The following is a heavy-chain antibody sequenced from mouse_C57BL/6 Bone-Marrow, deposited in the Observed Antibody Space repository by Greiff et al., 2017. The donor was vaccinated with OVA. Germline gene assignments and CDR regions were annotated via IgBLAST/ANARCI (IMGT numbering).Heavy chain of an antibody. CDR2: IFPGCGST. J-gene: IGHJ3*01. V-gene: IGHV1-75*01. D-gene: IGHD1-1*01. CDR3: ARSDHYYGSSYGAWFAY. Sequence: QVQLQQSGPELVKPGASVKISCKASGYSFTDYYINWVKQRPGQGLAWIGWIFPGCGSTYYNEKFKGKATLTVDKSSSTAYMLLSSLTSEDSAVYFCARSDHYYGSSYGAWFAYWGQGTLVTVSA. CDR1: GYSFTDYY.